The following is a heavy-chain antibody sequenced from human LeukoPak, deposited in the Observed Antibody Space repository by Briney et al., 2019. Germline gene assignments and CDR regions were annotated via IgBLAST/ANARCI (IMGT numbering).Heavy chain of an antibody. Sequence: SETLSLTCTVSGGSISSSDYYWDWIRQPPGKGLESIGSIYYSGSTYYNPSLQSRVTISLDTSKNQFSLKLSSVTAADTAMYYCARGVAATYWGQGTLVTVSS. J-gene: IGHJ4*02. CDR3: ARGVAATY. D-gene: IGHD5-12*01. CDR2: IYYSGST. V-gene: IGHV4-39*01. CDR1: GGSISSSDYY.